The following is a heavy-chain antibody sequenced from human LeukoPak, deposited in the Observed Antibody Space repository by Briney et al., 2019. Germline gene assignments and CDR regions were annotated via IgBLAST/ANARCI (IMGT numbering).Heavy chain of an antibody. CDR3: VRSYDTSGYFHAFDI. J-gene: IGHJ3*02. Sequence: SETLSLTCTVSDGSISFYYWSWIRQPPGKGLEWIGYIYYSGSTTYNPSLKSRVTISVDASKTQFSLKLSSVTAADTAMYYCVRSYDTSGYFHAFDIWGQGTEVTVSS. D-gene: IGHD3-22*01. CDR1: DGSISFYY. V-gene: IGHV4-59*01. CDR2: IYYSGST.